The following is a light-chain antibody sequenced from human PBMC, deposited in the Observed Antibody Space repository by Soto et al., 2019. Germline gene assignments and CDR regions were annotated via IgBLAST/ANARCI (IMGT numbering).Light chain of an antibody. CDR1: SSDVGGYDY. CDR3: CSYAGGHTSFV. CDR2: DVS. J-gene: IGLJ1*01. V-gene: IGLV2-11*01. Sequence: QSALTQPRSVSGSPGQSVTISCTGTSSDVGGYDYVSWYRQHPGKAPKLMIYDVSERPSGVPDRFSGSKSGNTASLTISGLQADDEADYYCCSYAGGHTSFVFGPGTKLTVL.